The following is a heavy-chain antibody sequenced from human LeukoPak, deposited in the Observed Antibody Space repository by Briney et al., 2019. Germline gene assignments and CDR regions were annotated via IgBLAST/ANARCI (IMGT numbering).Heavy chain of an antibody. D-gene: IGHD3-22*01. Sequence: PSETLSLTCTVSGGSISSYYWSWIRQPAGKGLEWIGRIYTSGSTNYNPSLKSRVTMSVDTSKNQFSLKLSSVTAADTAVYYCARDVQYHDSSGFDYFDYWGQGTLVTVSS. CDR1: GGSISSYY. V-gene: IGHV4-4*07. CDR2: IYTSGST. J-gene: IGHJ4*02. CDR3: ARDVQYHDSSGFDYFDY.